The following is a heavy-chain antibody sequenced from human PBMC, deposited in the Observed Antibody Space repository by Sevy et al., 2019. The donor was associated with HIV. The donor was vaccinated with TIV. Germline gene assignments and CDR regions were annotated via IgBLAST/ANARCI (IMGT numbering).Heavy chain of an antibody. D-gene: IGHD3-22*01. CDR3: GKEGGGYNYDSSGLFDY. Sequence: GESLKISCAASGFTFSSYAMTWVRQAPGKGLEWVSGISGSGYSTYYADSVKGRFTISRDNSKNTLYLQMNSLRAEDTAVYYCGKEGGGYNYDSSGLFDYWGQGTLVTVSS. CDR2: ISGSGYST. CDR1: GFTFSSYA. J-gene: IGHJ4*02. V-gene: IGHV3-23*01.